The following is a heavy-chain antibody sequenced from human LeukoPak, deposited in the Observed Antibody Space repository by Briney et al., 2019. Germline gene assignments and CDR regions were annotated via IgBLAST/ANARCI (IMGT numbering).Heavy chain of an antibody. D-gene: IGHD1-7*01. J-gene: IGHJ4*02. CDR2: ISSSGSTI. V-gene: IGHV3-48*04. CDR1: GFTFSSYS. Sequence: GGSLRLSCAASGFTFSSYSMNWVRQAPGKGLEWVSYISSSGSTIYYADSVKGRFTISRDNAKNSLYLQMNSLRAEDTAVYYWARGTPPNYYWGKGTLVTVSS. CDR3: ARGTPPNYY.